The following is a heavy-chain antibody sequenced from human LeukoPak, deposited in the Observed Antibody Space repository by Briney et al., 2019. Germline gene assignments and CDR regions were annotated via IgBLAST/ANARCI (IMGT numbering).Heavy chain of an antibody. CDR3: ARGVGLLRFDY. J-gene: IGHJ4*02. CDR1: GGSISSGGYS. V-gene: IGHV4-30-2*01. D-gene: IGHD2-15*01. CDR2: IYHSGST. Sequence: SQTLSLTCAVSGGSISSGGYSWSWIRQPPGKGLEWIGYIYHSGSTYYNPSLKSRVTISVDRSKNQFSLKLSSVTAADTAVYYCARGVGLLRFDYWGQGTLVTVSS.